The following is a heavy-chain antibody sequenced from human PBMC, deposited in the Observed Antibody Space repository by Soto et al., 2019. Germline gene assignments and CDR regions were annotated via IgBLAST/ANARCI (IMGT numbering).Heavy chain of an antibody. D-gene: IGHD1-7*01. J-gene: IGHJ6*02. V-gene: IGHV1-69*13. CDR2: IIPIFDTA. CDR1: GGTLSSYA. CDR3: ASHGITGTWVYYYGMDV. Sequence: PSVKVSCKASGGTLSSYAISWVRQAPGQGLEWMGGIIPIFDTADYAQKFQGRVSITADESTSTAYMELSSLRSEDTAVYYCASHGITGTWVYYYGMDVWGQGTTVTVSS.